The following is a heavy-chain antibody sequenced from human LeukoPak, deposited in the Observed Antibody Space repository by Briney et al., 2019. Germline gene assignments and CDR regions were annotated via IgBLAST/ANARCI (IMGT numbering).Heavy chain of an antibody. CDR2: ISYDGSNK. J-gene: IGHJ4*02. Sequence: GRSLRLSCAASGFTFSSYTLHWVRQAPGKGLEWVALISYDGSNKYYADSVKGRFTISRDNSKNTLYLQMNSLKPEDTAVYNCATDPTRSYDALNYWGQGTLVTVSS. CDR1: GFTFSSYT. V-gene: IGHV3-30-3*01. CDR3: ATDPTRSYDALNY. D-gene: IGHD3-22*01.